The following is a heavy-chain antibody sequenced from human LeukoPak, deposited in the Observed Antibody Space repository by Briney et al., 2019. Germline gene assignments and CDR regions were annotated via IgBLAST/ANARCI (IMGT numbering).Heavy chain of an antibody. D-gene: IGHD3-3*01. CDR1: GYSISSGYY. Sequence: PSETLSLTCAVSGYSISSGYYWGWIRQPPGKGLEWIGSIYHSGSTYYNPSLKSRVTISVDTSKNQFSLKLSSVTAADTAVYYCARQTGVLRFLEWLPDQIDYWGQGTRVTVSS. CDR3: ARQTGVLRFLEWLPDQIDY. V-gene: IGHV4-38-2*01. J-gene: IGHJ4*02. CDR2: IYHSGST.